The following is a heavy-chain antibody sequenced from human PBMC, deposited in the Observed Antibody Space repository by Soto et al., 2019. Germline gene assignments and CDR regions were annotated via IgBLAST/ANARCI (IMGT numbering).Heavy chain of an antibody. V-gene: IGHV4-59*11. CDR3: ARSSASSGWYGRFDY. CDR2: IYYSGST. Sequence: PSETLSLTCTVSGGSISRHYWSWIRQPPGKGLEWIGYIYYSGSTNYNPSLKSRATISVDTSKNQFSLKLSSVTAADTAVYYCARSSASSGWYGRFDYWGQGTLVTVSS. CDR1: GGSISRHY. J-gene: IGHJ4*02. D-gene: IGHD6-19*01.